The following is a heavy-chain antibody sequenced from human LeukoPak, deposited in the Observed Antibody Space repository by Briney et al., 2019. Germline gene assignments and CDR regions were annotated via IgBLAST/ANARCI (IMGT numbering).Heavy chain of an antibody. V-gene: IGHV7-4-1*02. D-gene: IGHD6-19*01. Sequence: ASVKVSCKVSGYTFTNYAMNWVRQAPGQGLEWMGRINTKTGNPTYAQGFTGRFVFSSDTSVSTAYLQISSLKAEDTAVYYCARISSGWPYWGQGTLVTVSS. J-gene: IGHJ4*02. CDR1: GYTFTNYA. CDR3: ARISSGWPY. CDR2: INTKTGNP.